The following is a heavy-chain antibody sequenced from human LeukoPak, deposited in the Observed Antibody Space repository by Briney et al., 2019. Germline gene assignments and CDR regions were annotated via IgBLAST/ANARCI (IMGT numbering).Heavy chain of an antibody. CDR3: AAKYCTNGVYYGAFDI. Sequence: SVKVSCKASGGTFSSYTISWVRQAPGQGLEWMGRIIPILGIANYAQKFQGRVTITADKSTSTAYMELSSLRSEDTAVYYCAAKYCTNGVYYGAFDIWGQGTMVTVSS. D-gene: IGHD2-8*01. J-gene: IGHJ3*02. CDR1: GGTFSSYT. V-gene: IGHV1-69*02. CDR2: IIPILGIA.